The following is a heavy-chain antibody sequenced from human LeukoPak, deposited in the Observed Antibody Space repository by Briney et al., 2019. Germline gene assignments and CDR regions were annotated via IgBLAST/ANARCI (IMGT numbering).Heavy chain of an antibody. CDR2: IYYSGST. V-gene: IGHV4-59*08. CDR1: GGSISSYY. Sequence: SETLSLTCTVSGGSISSYYWSWIRQPPGKGLEWIGYIYYSGSTNYNPSLKSRVTISVDTSKNQFSLKLSSVTAADTAVYYCARRRSSSWFYYYYYYMDVWGKGTTVTISS. J-gene: IGHJ6*03. CDR3: ARRRSSSWFYYYYYYMDV. D-gene: IGHD6-13*01.